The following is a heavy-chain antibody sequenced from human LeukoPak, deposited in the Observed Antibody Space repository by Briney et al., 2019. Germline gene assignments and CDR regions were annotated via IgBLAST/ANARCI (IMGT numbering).Heavy chain of an antibody. CDR2: IRGSGSST. CDR1: GFTFSSYA. J-gene: IGHJ5*02. V-gene: IGHV3-23*01. D-gene: IGHD1-26*01. Sequence: GGSLRLSCAASGFTFSSYAMSWDRQAQGKGLEWVSGIRGSGSSTTYADSVKGRFTISRDNSKNMLYLQMNSLRAEDTAVYYCARDSGALNWFDPWGQGTPGTVSS. CDR3: ARDSGALNWFDP.